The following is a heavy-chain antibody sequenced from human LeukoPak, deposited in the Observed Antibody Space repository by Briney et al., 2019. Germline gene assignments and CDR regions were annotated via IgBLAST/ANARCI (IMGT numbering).Heavy chain of an antibody. CDR1: GYTFTSYG. CDR3: ARLLFCSSTSCYKGRNWFDP. V-gene: IGHV1-18*01. CDR2: ISAYNGNT. J-gene: IGHJ5*02. D-gene: IGHD2-2*02. Sequence: ASVKVSCKASGYTFTSYGISWVPQAPGQGLEWMGWISAYNGNTNYAQKLQGRVTMTTDTSTSTAYMELRSLRSDDTAVYYCARLLFCSSTSCYKGRNWFDPWGQGTLVTVSS.